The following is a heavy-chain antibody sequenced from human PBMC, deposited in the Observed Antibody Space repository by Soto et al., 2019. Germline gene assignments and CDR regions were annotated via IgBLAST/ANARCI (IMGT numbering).Heavy chain of an antibody. CDR2: FSGSGGST. J-gene: IGHJ4*02. D-gene: IGHD3-3*01. Sequence: GGSLRLSCAASGFTFSSYAMSWVRQAPGKGLEWVSAFSGSGGSTYYADSVKGRFTICGDNSKNTLYLQMNSLRAEDTAVYYCAKDRSRGFWSANVDYWGQGTLVTVSS. CDR3: AKDRSRGFWSANVDY. V-gene: IGHV3-23*01. CDR1: GFTFSSYA.